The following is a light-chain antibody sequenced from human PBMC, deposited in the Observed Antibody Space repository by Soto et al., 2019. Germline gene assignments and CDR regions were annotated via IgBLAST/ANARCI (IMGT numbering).Light chain of an antibody. CDR1: HSVNASS. J-gene: IGKJ1*01. CDR3: QHYGSSPRT. CDR2: GAS. V-gene: IGKV3-20*01. Sequence: IVLTHSPGTLSFSPGDIATLSFRAIHSVNASSLPWCHQKPGQAPRLPMYGASSRASGIPDRFSGSGSGTDLTLTVRRLEPEDFAVCYRQHYGSSPRTFGQGTKVDIK.